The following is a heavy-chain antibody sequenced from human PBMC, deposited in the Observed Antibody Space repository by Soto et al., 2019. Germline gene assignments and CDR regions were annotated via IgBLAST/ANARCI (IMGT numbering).Heavy chain of an antibody. CDR1: GFTFSDHY. D-gene: IGHD3-3*01. V-gene: IGHV3-72*01. Sequence: LSCAASGFTFSDHYMDWVRQAPGKGLEWVGRTRNKANSYTTEYAASVKGRFTISRDDSKNSLYLQMNSLKTEDTAVYYCARGFSEWDTSDAFDIWGQGTMVTLSS. CDR2: TRNKANSYTT. CDR3: ARGFSEWDTSDAFDI. J-gene: IGHJ3*02.